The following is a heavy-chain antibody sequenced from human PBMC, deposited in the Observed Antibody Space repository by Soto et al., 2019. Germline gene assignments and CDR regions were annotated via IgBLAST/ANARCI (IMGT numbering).Heavy chain of an antibody. CDR2: ISYDGSNK. J-gene: IGHJ4*02. D-gene: IGHD1-7*01. CDR1: RFTVSSYG. V-gene: IGHV3-30*18. Sequence: CGAACRFTVSSYGMHLVRKTPGKGLEWVAVISYDGSNKYYADSVKGRFTISRDNSKNTLYLQMNSLRAEDTALYYRAKDCVELTGPMDYCGQGTLVTLSS. CDR3: AKDCVELTGPMDY.